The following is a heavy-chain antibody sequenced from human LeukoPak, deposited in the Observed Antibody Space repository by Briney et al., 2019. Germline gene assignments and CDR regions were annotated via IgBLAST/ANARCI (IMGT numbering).Heavy chain of an antibody. V-gene: IGHV4-59*08. D-gene: IGHD3-10*01. J-gene: IGHJ4*02. CDR3: ASAMVRGEGFYY. CDR2: IYYSGNT. Sequence: SETLSLTCTVSGGSISSYYWSWIRQPPGKGLEWIGYIYYSGNTNYNPSLKSRVTISVDTSKNQFSLKLSSVTAADTAVYYCASAMVRGEGFYYWGQGTLVTVSS. CDR1: GGSISSYY.